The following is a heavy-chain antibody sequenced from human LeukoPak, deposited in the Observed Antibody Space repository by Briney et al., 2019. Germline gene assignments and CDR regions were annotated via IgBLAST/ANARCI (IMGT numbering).Heavy chain of an antibody. CDR1: GGSFSGYY. J-gene: IGHJ3*02. D-gene: IGHD3-22*01. CDR3: AREGRVSYYDSSGYRPLMLFDI. Sequence: PSETLSLTCAAYGGSFSGYYWSWIRQPPGKGLEWIGEINHSGSTNYNPSLKSRVTISVDTSKNQFSLKLSSVTAADTAVYYCAREGRVSYYDSSGYRPLMLFDIWGQGTMVTVSS. V-gene: IGHV4-34*01. CDR2: INHSGST.